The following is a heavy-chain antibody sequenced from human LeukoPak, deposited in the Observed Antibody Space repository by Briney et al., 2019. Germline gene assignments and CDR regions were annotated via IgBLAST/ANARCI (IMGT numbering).Heavy chain of an antibody. D-gene: IGHD3-22*01. V-gene: IGHV3-30*03. J-gene: IGHJ5*02. CDR2: ISYDGSNK. Sequence: PGGSLRLSCAASGFTFSSYGMHWVRQAPGKGLEWVAVISYDGSNKYYADSVKGRFTISRDNSNNTLYLQMNSLRADDTAVYYCARDGNYFDTTPNWFDTWGQGTLVTVSS. CDR3: ARDGNYFDTTPNWFDT. CDR1: GFTFSSYG.